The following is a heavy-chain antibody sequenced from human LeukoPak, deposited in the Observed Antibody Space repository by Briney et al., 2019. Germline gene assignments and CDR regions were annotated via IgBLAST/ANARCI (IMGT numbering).Heavy chain of an antibody. J-gene: IGHJ6*02. V-gene: IGHV1-69*10. Sequence: ASVKVSCKASGGTFSSYAISWLRQAPGQGLEWMGGIIPILGIANYAQKFQGRVTITADKSTSTAYMELSSLRSEDTAVYYCARDRVVVVPAADDYYYGMDVWGQGTTVTVSS. CDR1: GGTFSSYA. CDR2: IIPILGIA. D-gene: IGHD2-2*01. CDR3: ARDRVVVVPAADDYYYGMDV.